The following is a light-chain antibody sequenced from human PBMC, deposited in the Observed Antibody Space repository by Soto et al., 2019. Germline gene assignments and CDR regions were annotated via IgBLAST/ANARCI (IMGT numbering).Light chain of an antibody. Sequence: ELVLTQSPGTLSLSPGERATLSCRASQRMSSNYLAWYQHKPGQSPRLLIYGTSSRATVIPDRFSGSGSGTDFTLTISGLEPEDSAVYYCQQYGTLPPRYTFGQGTKLEIK. CDR2: GTS. CDR3: QQYGTLPPRYT. J-gene: IGKJ2*01. V-gene: IGKV3-20*01. CDR1: QRMSSNY.